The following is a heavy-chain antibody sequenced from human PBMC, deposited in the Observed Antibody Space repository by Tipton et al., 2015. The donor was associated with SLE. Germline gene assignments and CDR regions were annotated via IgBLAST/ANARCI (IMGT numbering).Heavy chain of an antibody. CDR2: IKQDGSEK. CDR3: AREDGEAFDI. Sequence: SLRLSCAASEFTFSRYWMSWVRQAPGKGLEWVANIKQDGSEKYYVDSVKGRFTISRDNAKSSLFLQMNSLRAEDTAVYYCAREDGEAFDIWGQGTMVTVSS. V-gene: IGHV3-7*01. CDR1: EFTFSRYW. D-gene: IGHD5-24*01. J-gene: IGHJ3*02.